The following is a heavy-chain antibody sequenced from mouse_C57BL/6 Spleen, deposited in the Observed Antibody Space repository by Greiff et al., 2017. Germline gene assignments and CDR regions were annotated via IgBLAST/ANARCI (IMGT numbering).Heavy chain of an antibody. V-gene: IGHV5-17*01. Sequence: EVNLVESGGGLVKPGGSLKLSCAASGFTFSDYGMHWVRQAPEKGLEWVAYISSGSSTIYYADTVKGRFTISRDNAKNTLFLQMTSLRSEDTALFYCARPTTGLAMDYWGQGTSVTVSS. D-gene: IGHD1-1*01. CDR1: GFTFSDYG. CDR2: ISSGSSTI. J-gene: IGHJ4*01. CDR3: ARPTTGLAMDY.